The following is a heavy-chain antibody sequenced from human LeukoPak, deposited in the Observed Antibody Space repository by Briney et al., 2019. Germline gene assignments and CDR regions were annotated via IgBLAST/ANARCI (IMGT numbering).Heavy chain of an antibody. V-gene: IGHV4-4*09. CDR2: IYTSGST. CDR3: ARLLYYMDV. Sequence: SETLSLTCTVSGSSISSYYWSWIRQPPGKGLEWIGYIYTSGSTNYNPSLKSRVTISVDTSKNQFSLKLSSVTAADTAVYYCARLLYYMDVWGKGTTVTVSS. J-gene: IGHJ6*03. CDR1: GSSISSYY.